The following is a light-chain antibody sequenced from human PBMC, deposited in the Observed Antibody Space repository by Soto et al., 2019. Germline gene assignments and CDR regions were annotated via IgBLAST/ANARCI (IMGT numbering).Light chain of an antibody. CDR2: GDT. Sequence: QSVLTQPPSVSGAPGQRVTISCTGTSSDIGAGSDVHWYQQLPGAAPKLLIYGDTFRPSGVSDRFSGSKSGTSASLTITGLQPEDEAHYYCQSYDTSLSAHLVFGGGTQPTVL. CDR1: SSDIGAGSD. J-gene: IGLJ7*01. CDR3: QSYDTSLSAHLV. V-gene: IGLV1-40*01.